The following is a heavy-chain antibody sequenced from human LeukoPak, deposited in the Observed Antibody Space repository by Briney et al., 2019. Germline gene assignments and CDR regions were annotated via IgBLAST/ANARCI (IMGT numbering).Heavy chain of an antibody. CDR3: ARTTEAHSWRTRYYDYYMDV. D-gene: IGHD6-13*01. J-gene: IGHJ6*03. V-gene: IGHV4-34*01. CDR2: INHSGST. Sequence: PSETLSLTCAVYGGSFSGYSWSWIRQPPGKGLEWIGEINHSGSTNYNPSLKSRVTISVDTSKNQFSLKLSSVTAADTAVYYCARTTEAHSWRTRYYDYYMDVWGKGTTVTVSS. CDR1: GGSFSGYS.